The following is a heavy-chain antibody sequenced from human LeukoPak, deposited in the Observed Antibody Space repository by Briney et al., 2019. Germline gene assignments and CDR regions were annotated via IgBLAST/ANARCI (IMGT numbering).Heavy chain of an antibody. CDR3: AIGRYCSSTSCYALYGMDV. Sequence: GASVKVSCKASGYTFTGYYMHWVRQAPGQGLEWMGWINPNSGGTNYAQKFQGRVTMTRDTSISTAYMELSRLRSDDTAVYYCAIGRYCSSTSCYALYGMDVWGQGTLVTVSS. CDR2: INPNSGGT. CDR1: GYTFTGYY. D-gene: IGHD2-2*01. J-gene: IGHJ6*02. V-gene: IGHV1-2*02.